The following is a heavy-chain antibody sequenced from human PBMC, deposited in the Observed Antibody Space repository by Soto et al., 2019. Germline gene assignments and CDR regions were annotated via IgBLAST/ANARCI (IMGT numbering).Heavy chain of an antibody. D-gene: IGHD1-26*01. V-gene: IGHV3-48*03. CDR1: GFTFSSYE. CDR2: ISSSGSTI. J-gene: IGHJ4*02. Sequence: GGSLRLSCAASGFTFSSYEMNWVRQAPGKGLEWVSYISSSGSTIYYAASLKGRFTISRYNAKNSLYLQMNSMRAEDTAFYYCARLNSGSYVWALDYWGQGTLVTVSS. CDR3: ARLNSGSYVWALDY.